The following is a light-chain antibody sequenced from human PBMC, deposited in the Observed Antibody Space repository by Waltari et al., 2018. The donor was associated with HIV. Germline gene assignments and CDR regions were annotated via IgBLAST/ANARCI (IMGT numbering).Light chain of an antibody. CDR3: QAWDCSSAVV. V-gene: IGLV3-1*01. CDR1: KLGDTY. J-gene: IGLJ2*01. CDR2: QNS. Sequence: SYELTQPPSVSVSPGQTASITCSGDKLGDTYASWYQQKPGQSPVLVIYQNSKRPSGIPERFSGSNAGDTATLTISGTQAVDEADYYCQAWDCSSAVVFGGGTKLTVL.